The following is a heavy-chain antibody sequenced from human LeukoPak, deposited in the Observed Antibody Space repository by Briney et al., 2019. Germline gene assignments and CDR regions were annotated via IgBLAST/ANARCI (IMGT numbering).Heavy chain of an antibody. D-gene: IGHD6-6*01. CDR3: ATRSIAARLFFLTHDAFDI. Sequence: ASVKVSCKASGYTFTSYGISWVRQAPGQGLEWMGWISAYNGNTNYAQKLQGRVAMTTDTSTSTAYMELRSLRSDDTAVYYCATRSIAARLFFLTHDAFDIWGQGTMVTVSS. V-gene: IGHV1-18*01. J-gene: IGHJ3*02. CDR1: GYTFTSYG. CDR2: ISAYNGNT.